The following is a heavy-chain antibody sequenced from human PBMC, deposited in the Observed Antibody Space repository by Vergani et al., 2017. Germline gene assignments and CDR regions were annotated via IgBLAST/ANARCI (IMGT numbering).Heavy chain of an antibody. CDR1: GFTFVDYA. Sequence: EVQLVESGGGLVQPGRSLRLSCTASGFTFVDYAMHWVRQAPGKGLEWVSGISWNSGNIGYGDSVKGRFTISRDNAKNTLYLQMNSLRAEDTAVYYCAKRVGGYYDSSGHIDYWGQGTLVTVSS. D-gene: IGHD3-22*01. V-gene: IGHV3-9*01. CDR2: ISWNSGNI. J-gene: IGHJ4*02. CDR3: AKRVGGYYDSSGHIDY.